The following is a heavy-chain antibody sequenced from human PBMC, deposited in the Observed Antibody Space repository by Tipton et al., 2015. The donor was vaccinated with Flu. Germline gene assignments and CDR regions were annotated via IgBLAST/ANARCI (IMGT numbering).Heavy chain of an antibody. CDR2: IYYSGST. V-gene: IGHV4-59*08. J-gene: IGHJ4*02. D-gene: IGHD6-13*01. Sequence: TLSLTCAVYGGSFSGYYWSWIRQPPGKGLEWIGYIYYSGSTNYNPSLKSRVTISVDTSKNQFSLKLSSVTAADTAVYYCARHGSAGYSSSWYHWGFDYWGQGTLVTVSS. CDR3: ARHGSAGYSSSWYHWGFDY. CDR1: GGSFSGYY.